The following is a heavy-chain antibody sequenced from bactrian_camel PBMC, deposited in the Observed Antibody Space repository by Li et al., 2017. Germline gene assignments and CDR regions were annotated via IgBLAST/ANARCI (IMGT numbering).Heavy chain of an antibody. J-gene: IGHJ6*01. CDR3: AARGPYCYTKLSVRDFTY. CDR1: GYTYNRNC. CDR2: IATGSGNT. D-gene: IGHD2*01. Sequence: HVQLVESGGGSVQAGGSLRLSCAASGYTYNRNCMAWFRQAPGKEREGVARIATGSGNTYYADSVKGRFTISLDSTKNTVYLQMNSLKPEDTAMYYCAARGPYCYTKLSVRDFTYWGQGTQVTVS. V-gene: IGHV3S1*01.